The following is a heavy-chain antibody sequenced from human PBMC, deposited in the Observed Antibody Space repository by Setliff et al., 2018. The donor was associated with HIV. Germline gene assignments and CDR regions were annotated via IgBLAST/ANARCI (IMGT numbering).Heavy chain of an antibody. V-gene: IGHV4-4*09. D-gene: IGHD6-19*01. CDR3: ARSPRIGVAGEFEY. CDR2: IYTSGSV. Sequence: LSLTFTVSGGSISSYYWSWIRQPPGKGLEWIGYIYTSGSVNYNPSLNSRVTISVDTSKNQFSLKVNSVTAADTAVYYCARSPRIGVAGEFEYWGQGTLVTVSS. J-gene: IGHJ4*02. CDR1: GGSISSYY.